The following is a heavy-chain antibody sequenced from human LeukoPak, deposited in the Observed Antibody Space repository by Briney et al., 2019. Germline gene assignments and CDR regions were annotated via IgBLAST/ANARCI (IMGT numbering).Heavy chain of an antibody. Sequence: ASVNVSCKASGGTFSSYAISWVRQAPGQGLEWMGRIIPIFGTANYAQEFQGRVTITTDESTSTAYMELSSLRSEDTAVYYCARAAAYDSSGYYYIGDYWGQGTLVTVSS. V-gene: IGHV1-69*05. CDR2: IIPIFGTA. CDR1: GGTFSSYA. J-gene: IGHJ4*02. CDR3: ARAAAYDSSGYYYIGDY. D-gene: IGHD3-22*01.